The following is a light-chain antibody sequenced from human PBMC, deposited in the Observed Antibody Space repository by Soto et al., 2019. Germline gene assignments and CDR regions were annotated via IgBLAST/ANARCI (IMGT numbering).Light chain of an antibody. Sequence: QSALTQPASVSGSPGQSIAISCTGTSSDVGGYNYVSWYQQHPGKAPKLMIFEVSYRPSGVSNRFSGSKSGNTASLTISGLQAEDEADYYCSSYTSSSVYVFGTGTKVTVL. J-gene: IGLJ1*01. V-gene: IGLV2-14*01. CDR2: EVS. CDR1: SSDVGGYNY. CDR3: SSYTSSSVYV.